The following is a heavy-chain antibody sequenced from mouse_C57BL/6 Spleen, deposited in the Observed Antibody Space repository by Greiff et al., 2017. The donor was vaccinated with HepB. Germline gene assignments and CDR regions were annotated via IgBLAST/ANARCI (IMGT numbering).Heavy chain of an antibody. CDR3: ALAITPHAMDY. CDR1: GYSFTGYY. V-gene: IGHV1-42*01. CDR2: INPSTGGT. D-gene: IGHD1-1*01. J-gene: IGHJ4*01. Sequence: EVQLQQSGPELVKPGASVKISCKASGYSFTGYYMNWVKQSPEKSLEWIGEINPSTGGTTYNQKFKAKATLTVDKSSSTAYMQLKSLTSEDSAVYYCALAITPHAMDYWGQGTSVTVSS.